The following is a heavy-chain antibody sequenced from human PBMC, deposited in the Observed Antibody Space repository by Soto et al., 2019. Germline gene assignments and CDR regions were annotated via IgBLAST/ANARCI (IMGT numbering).Heavy chain of an antibody. CDR2: MNPRSGGT. CDR3: ARYDDSTSYPLDL. V-gene: IGHV1-2*02. Sequence: GASVKVSCKASGYTFTNYYMHWVRQAPGQGLEWMGWMNPRSGGTKYAQAFQDRVTMTRDASISTAYMGVTSLRHGDTAVYFCARYDDSTSYPLDLWGPGTLVTVSS. J-gene: IGHJ5*02. D-gene: IGHD3-16*01. CDR1: GYTFTNYY.